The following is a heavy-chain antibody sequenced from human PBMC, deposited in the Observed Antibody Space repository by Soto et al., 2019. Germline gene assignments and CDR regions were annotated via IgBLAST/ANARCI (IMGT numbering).Heavy chain of an antibody. Sequence: GGSLRLSCAASGFTFSSYGMHWVRQAPGKGLEWVAVIWYDGSNKYYADSVKGRFTISRDNSKNTLYLQMNSLRAEDTAVYYCARIRYGDLSDAFDIWGQGTMVTVSS. CDR1: GFTFSSYG. D-gene: IGHD4-17*01. V-gene: IGHV3-33*01. CDR2: IWYDGSNK. CDR3: ARIRYGDLSDAFDI. J-gene: IGHJ3*02.